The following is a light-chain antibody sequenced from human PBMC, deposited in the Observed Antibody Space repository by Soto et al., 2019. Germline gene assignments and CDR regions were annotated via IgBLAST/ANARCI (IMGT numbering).Light chain of an antibody. CDR2: EVR. V-gene: IGLV2-14*01. Sequence: QSALTQPPSASGSLGQSVTISCTGTSSDVGGYIYVSCYQHHPGKAPKLIISEVRNRASGVSDRFSGSKSGTPASLTISGLQPEDEAHYSCSSYTTTSPQVFGSGTKVTVL. CDR3: SSYTTTSPQV. J-gene: IGLJ1*01. CDR1: SSDVGGYIY.